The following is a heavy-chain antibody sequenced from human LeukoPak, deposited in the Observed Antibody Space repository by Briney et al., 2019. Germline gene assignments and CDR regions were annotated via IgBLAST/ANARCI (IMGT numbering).Heavy chain of an antibody. Sequence: PGGPLRLSCAPSGFTLCSYAMSAVRAARGEGVEWVSHICGSGGSTYYTHSVKGRFPLSRDNAKNTLYLQMNSLRAEDTAVYYCAKKVLTMIVVVIPDYFDYGGQGTLVTVSS. D-gene: IGHD3-22*01. CDR2: ICGSGGST. V-gene: IGHV3-23*01. J-gene: IGHJ4*02. CDR1: GFTLCSYA. CDR3: AKKVLTMIVVVIPDYFDY.